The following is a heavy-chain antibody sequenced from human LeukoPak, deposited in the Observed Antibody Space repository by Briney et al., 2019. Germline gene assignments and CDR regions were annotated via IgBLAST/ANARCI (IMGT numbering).Heavy chain of an antibody. V-gene: IGHV1-8*01. Sequence: ASVKVSCKAPGYTFTSYDINWVRQATGQGLEWMGWMNPNSGNTGYAQKFQGRVTMTRNTSISTAYMELSSLRSEDTAVYYCARGSTYYYDSSGYPEYFQHWGQGTLVTVSS. CDR1: GYTFTSYD. CDR2: MNPNSGNT. CDR3: ARGSTYYYDSSGYPEYFQH. D-gene: IGHD3-22*01. J-gene: IGHJ1*01.